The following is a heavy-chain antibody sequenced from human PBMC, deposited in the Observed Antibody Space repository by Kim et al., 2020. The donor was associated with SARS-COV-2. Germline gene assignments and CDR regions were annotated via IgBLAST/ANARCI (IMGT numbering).Heavy chain of an antibody. CDR2: IYYSGST. V-gene: IGHV4-39*07. D-gene: IGHD6-13*01. CDR1: GGSISSSTYY. J-gene: IGHJ5*02. CDR3: AGGRMAIAAAGHPPPFDP. Sequence: SETLSLTCTVSGGSISSSTYYWVWVRQPPGKGLEWIGTIYYSGSTYYNPSLKSRVTMSVDTSKNQFSLNLNSVTAADTAVYYCAGGRMAIAAAGHPPPFDPWGQGTLVTVSS.